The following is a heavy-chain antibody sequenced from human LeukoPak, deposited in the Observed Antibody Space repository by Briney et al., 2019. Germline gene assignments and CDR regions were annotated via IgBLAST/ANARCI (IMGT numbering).Heavy chain of an antibody. CDR1: GGSISSYY. D-gene: IGHD6-13*01. Sequence: SETLSLTCTVSGGSISSYYWSWIRQPAGKGLEWIGRIYTSGSTNYNPSLKSRVTMSVDTSKNQFSLKLSSVTAADTAVYYCARMIAAAGTGYYMDVWGKGTTVTVSS. J-gene: IGHJ6*03. CDR3: ARMIAAAGTGYYMDV. CDR2: IYTSGST. V-gene: IGHV4-4*07.